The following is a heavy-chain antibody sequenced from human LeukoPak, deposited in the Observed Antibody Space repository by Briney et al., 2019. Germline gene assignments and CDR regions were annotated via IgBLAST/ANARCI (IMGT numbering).Heavy chain of an antibody. Sequence: SETLSLTCTVSGGSFSIYYWSWIRQPAGKGLEWIGRIYTSGNTYYNPSLKSRVTMSVDTSKNQFSLNLSSVTAADTAVYYCARVFSVAGTFDYWGQGTLVTVSS. J-gene: IGHJ4*02. V-gene: IGHV4-4*07. CDR3: ARVFSVAGTFDY. CDR2: IYTSGNT. D-gene: IGHD6-19*01. CDR1: GGSFSIYY.